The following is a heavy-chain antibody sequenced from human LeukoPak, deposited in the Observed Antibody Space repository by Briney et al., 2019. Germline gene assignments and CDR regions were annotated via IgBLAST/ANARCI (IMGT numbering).Heavy chain of an antibody. CDR2: ISYDGSNK. Sequence: PGGSLRLSCAASGFTFSSYAMHWVRQAPGKGLEWVAVISYDGSNKYYADSVKGRFTISRDNSKNTLYLQMNSLRAEDTAVYYCARVGDSGYHDKGYFDYWGQGTLVTVSS. D-gene: IGHD5-12*01. CDR3: ARVGDSGYHDKGYFDY. V-gene: IGHV3-30-3*01. J-gene: IGHJ4*02. CDR1: GFTFSSYA.